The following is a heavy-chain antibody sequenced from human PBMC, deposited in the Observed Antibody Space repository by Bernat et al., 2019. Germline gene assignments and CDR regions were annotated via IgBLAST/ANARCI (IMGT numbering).Heavy chain of an antibody. CDR2: INHSGST. Sequence: QVQLQQWGAGLLKPSETLSLTCAVYGGSFSGYYWSWIRQPPGKGLEWIGEINHSGSTNYNPSLKSRVTISVDTSTNQFSLKLSSVTAADTAVYYCARGGSSYYYGSGSSEDAFDIWGQGTMVTVSS. V-gene: IGHV4-34*01. CDR1: GGSFSGYY. D-gene: IGHD3-10*01. CDR3: ARGGSSYYYGSGSSEDAFDI. J-gene: IGHJ3*02.